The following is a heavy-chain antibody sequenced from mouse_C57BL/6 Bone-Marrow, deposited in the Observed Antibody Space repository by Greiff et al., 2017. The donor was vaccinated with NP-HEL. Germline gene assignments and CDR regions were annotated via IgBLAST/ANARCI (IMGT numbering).Heavy chain of an antibody. CDR1: GYSFTGYF. CDR3: ARRMRLGGLYYYAMDY. J-gene: IGHJ4*01. Sequence: VQLQQSGPELVKPGDSVKISCKASGYSFTGYFMNWVMQSHGKSLEWIGRINPYNGDTFYNQKFKGKATLTVDKSSSTAHMELRSLTSEDSAVYYCARRMRLGGLYYYAMDYWGQGTSVTVSS. CDR2: INPYNGDT. V-gene: IGHV1-20*01. D-gene: IGHD3-3*01.